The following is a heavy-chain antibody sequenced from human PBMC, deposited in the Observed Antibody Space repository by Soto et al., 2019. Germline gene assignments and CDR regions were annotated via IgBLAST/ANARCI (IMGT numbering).Heavy chain of an antibody. D-gene: IGHD2-8*01. CDR3: ADLSRYCTSYNRD. CDR2: IGTSAYT. CDR1: GFTFSSYS. J-gene: IGHJ4*02. Sequence: DVRLLESGGGLVQPGGPLRLSCAASGFTFSSYSMSWVRQAPWKRLEWVSTIGTSAYTYYGDSVRGRFTIARDNSRNSPDLQMNSLRAEDTAVSYSADLSRYCTSYNRDWGQGALVTVAS. V-gene: IGHV3-23*01.